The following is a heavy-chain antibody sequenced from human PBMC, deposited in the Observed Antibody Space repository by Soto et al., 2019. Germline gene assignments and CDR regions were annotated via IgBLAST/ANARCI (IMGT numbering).Heavy chain of an antibody. D-gene: IGHD3-16*01. Sequence: EVQLLESGGGLVQPGGSLRVSCAASGFAFNIYAMSWVRQAPGKGLEWVSVISGSADSTNYADSVKGRFTISRDNSKNTVYLQTNSLRGKDTAVYYCAREGGDGVDNWGQGTLVTVSS. CDR3: AREGGDGVDN. CDR1: GFAFNIYA. V-gene: IGHV3-23*01. CDR2: ISGSADST. J-gene: IGHJ4*02.